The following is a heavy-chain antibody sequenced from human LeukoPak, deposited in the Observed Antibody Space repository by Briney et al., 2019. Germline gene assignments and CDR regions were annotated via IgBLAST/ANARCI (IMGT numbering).Heavy chain of an antibody. Sequence: GGSLRLSCAASGFTFSSYGMHWVRQAPGKGLEWVAVIWYDGSNKYYADSVKGRFTISRDNSKNTLYLQMNSLRAEDTAVYYCARDRIGWYLDYWGQGTLVTVSS. CDR2: IWYDGSNK. CDR1: GFTFSSYG. CDR3: ARDRIGWYLDY. D-gene: IGHD6-19*01. J-gene: IGHJ4*02. V-gene: IGHV3-33*01.